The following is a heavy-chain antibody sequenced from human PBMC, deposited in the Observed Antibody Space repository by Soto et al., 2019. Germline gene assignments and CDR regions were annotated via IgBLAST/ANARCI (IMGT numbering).Heavy chain of an antibody. CDR3: ARDEVPAARRGANWFDP. V-gene: IGHV4-4*07. D-gene: IGHD2-2*01. J-gene: IGHJ5*02. Sequence: SETLSLTCTVSGGSISSYYWSWIRQPAGKGLEWIGRIYTSGSTNYNPSLKSRVTMSVDTSKNQFSLKLSSVTAADTAVYYCARDEVPAARRGANWFDPRGPGPLVTVST. CDR1: GGSISSYY. CDR2: IYTSGST.